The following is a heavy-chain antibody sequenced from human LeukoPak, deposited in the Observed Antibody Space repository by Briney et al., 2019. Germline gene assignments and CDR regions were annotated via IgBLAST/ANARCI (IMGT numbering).Heavy chain of an antibody. V-gene: IGHV3-11*04. Sequence: GGSLRLSCVASGFTFSDSYMAWVRQAPGKGLEWVSYISSGGSTIYYADSVKGRFTISRDNGKNSLYLQLHSLRADDTAVYYCARIESYGSGYYHYYYMDVWGKGTTVTVS. CDR1: GFTFSDSY. J-gene: IGHJ6*03. CDR3: ARIESYGSGYYHYYYMDV. CDR2: ISSGGSTI. D-gene: IGHD3-10*01.